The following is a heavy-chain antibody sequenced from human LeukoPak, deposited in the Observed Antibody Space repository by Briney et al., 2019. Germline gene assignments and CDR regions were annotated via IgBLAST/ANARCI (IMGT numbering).Heavy chain of an antibody. V-gene: IGHV3-23*01. D-gene: IGHD6-19*01. CDR2: FTASGAGS. CDR1: GLTFSSYG. J-gene: IGHJ4*02. CDR3: AKGRVAGNGWTFNDF. Sequence: GGSLRLSCAASGLTFSSYGMSWVRQAPGKGLEWVSSFTASGAGSYYADSVRGRFTVSRDNSKNTVHLQMNSLRAEDTAVYYCAKGRVAGNGWTFNDFWGQGTLVTVSS.